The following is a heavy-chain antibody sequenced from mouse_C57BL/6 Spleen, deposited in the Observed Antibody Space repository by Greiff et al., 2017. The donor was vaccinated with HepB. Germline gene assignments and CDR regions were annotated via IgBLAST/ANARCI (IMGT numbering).Heavy chain of an antibody. D-gene: IGHD1-1*01. CDR3: TRCTTVVAHFDV. V-gene: IGHV1-15*01. Sequence: QVQLQQSGAELVRPGASVTLSCKASGYTFTDYEMHWVKQTPVHGLEWIGAIDPETGGTAYNQKFKGKAILTADKSSSTAYMELRSLTSEDSAVYYCTRCTTVVAHFDVWGTGTTVTVSS. CDR2: IDPETGGT. CDR1: GYTFTDYE. J-gene: IGHJ1*03.